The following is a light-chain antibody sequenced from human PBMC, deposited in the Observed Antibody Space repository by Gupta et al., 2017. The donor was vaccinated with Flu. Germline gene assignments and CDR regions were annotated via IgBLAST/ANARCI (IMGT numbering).Light chain of an antibody. J-gene: IGKJ1*01. CDR2: KAS. Sequence: PSTLSASVGDRVTITCRASRGVSVWLAWYQQKPGKAPNLLIYKASSLQTGVPSRFSGSGSGTEFTLTISSLQPDDFAIYYCQQYKSFSRSFGQGTKVEIK. CDR3: QQYKSFSRS. V-gene: IGKV1-5*03. CDR1: RGVSVW.